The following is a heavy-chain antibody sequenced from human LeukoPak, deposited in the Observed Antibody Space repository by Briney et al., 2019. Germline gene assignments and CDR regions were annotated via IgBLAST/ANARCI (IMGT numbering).Heavy chain of an antibody. D-gene: IGHD2-21*01. V-gene: IGHV4-61*01. J-gene: IGHJ4*02. CDR3: ARGVMELDYFDY. Sequence: SETLSLTCTVSGGSISSSSYYWSWIRQPPGKGLEWIGYIYYSGSTNYNPSLKSRVTISVDTSKNQFSLKLSSVTAADTAVYYCARGVMELDYFDYWGQGTLVTVSS. CDR2: IYYSGST. CDR1: GGSISSSSYY.